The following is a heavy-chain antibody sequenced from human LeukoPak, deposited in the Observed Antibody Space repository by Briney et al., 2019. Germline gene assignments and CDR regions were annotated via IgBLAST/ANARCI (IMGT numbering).Heavy chain of an antibody. Sequence: GGSLRLSCAASGFTFSSYSMNWVRQAPGKGLEWVSSISSSTYTYYADSVKGRFTISRDNAKNSLYLEMNSLRAEDTAVYYCARGEDTAMVTGGYNWFDPWGQGTLVTVSS. CDR1: GFTFSSYS. CDR3: ARGEDTAMVTGGYNWFDP. J-gene: IGHJ5*02. CDR2: ISSSTYT. D-gene: IGHD5-18*01. V-gene: IGHV3-21*01.